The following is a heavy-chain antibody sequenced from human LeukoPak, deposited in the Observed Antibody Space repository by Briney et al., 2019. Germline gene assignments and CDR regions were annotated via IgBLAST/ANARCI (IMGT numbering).Heavy chain of an antibody. CDR1: GGSISSGPYY. V-gene: IGHV4-39*01. Sequence: SETLSLTCTVSGGSISSGPYYWDWIRQPPGKGLAWIGTIYYSGRTYYNPSLKSRVTISVDTSKSQFSLNLNSVTAADTAVYYCARRVGGLLPDRFDYWGQGTLVTVSS. J-gene: IGHJ4*02. CDR2: IYYSGRT. CDR3: ARRVGGLLPDRFDY. D-gene: IGHD1-26*01.